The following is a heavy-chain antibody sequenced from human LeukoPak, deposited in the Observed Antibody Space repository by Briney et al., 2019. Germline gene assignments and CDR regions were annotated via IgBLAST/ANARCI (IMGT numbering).Heavy chain of an antibody. V-gene: IGHV1-2*02. CDR3: AKIPLEYSGYELEVY. J-gene: IGHJ4*02. CDR1: GYTFTGYY. D-gene: IGHD5-12*01. Sequence: GASVKVSCKASGYTFTGYYMHWVRQAPGQGLEWMGWINPNSGGTNYAQKFQGRVTMTRDTSISTAYMELSRLRSDDTAVYYYAKIPLEYSGYELEVYWGQGTLVTVSS. CDR2: INPNSGGT.